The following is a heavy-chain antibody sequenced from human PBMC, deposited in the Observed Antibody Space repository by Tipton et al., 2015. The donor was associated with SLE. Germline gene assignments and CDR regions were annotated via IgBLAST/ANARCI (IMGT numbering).Heavy chain of an antibody. CDR1: GGSISSGSDY. CDR2: IYYSGST. D-gene: IGHD6-19*01. J-gene: IGHJ3*02. V-gene: IGHV4-61*01. CDR3: ARKGGWDDTFDI. Sequence: TLSLTCTVSGGSISSGSDYWSWIRQPPGKGLEWIGYIYYSGSTNYNPSLKSRVTISVDTSKNQFSLKLSSMTAADTAVYYCARKGGWDDTFDIWGQGTMVTVSS.